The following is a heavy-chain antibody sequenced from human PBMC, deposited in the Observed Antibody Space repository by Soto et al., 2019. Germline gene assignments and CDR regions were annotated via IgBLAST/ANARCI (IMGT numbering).Heavy chain of an antibody. CDR2: INPTSGGT. V-gene: IGHV1-2*02. J-gene: IGHJ4*02. CDR1: GYTFAAYY. CDR3: ARDPDYGDYWGYFFDS. D-gene: IGHD4-17*01. Sequence: AAAVKVSCKTSGYTFAAYYIHWIRQAPGQGLEWRGWINPTSGGTVYAQNVQDRVTMTRDTSISTAYMELRRLNSDDTAVYYCARDPDYGDYWGYFFDSWGQGTPVTVSS.